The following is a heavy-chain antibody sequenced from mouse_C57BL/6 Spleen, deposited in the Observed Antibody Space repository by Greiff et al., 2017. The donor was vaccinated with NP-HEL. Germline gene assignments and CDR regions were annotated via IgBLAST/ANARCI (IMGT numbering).Heavy chain of an antibody. J-gene: IGHJ3*01. Sequence: EVQGVESVAELVRPGASVKLSCTASGFNIKNTYMHWVKQRPEQGLEWIGRIDPANGNTKYAPKFQGKATITADTSSNTADLQLSSLTSEDTAIYYCASDITTVVNAYWGQGTLVTVSA. D-gene: IGHD1-1*01. CDR2: IDPANGNT. CDR1: GFNIKNTY. CDR3: ASDITTVVNAY. V-gene: IGHV14-3*01.